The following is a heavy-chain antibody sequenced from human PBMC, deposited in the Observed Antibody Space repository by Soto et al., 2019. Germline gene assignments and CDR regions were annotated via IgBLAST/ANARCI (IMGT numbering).Heavy chain of an antibody. CDR2: ISSSSAYI. Sequence: QVQLVESGGGLVEPGGSLRLSCAASGFTFSDYYMSWIRQAPGKGLEWVSHISSSSAYIFYADSVKGRSTISRDNAKNSLYLHMNSLRVEDTAVYYCARDRGWQQRAANWGQGTLVTVSS. V-gene: IGHV3-11*06. CDR3: ARDRGWQQRAAN. D-gene: IGHD6-13*01. J-gene: IGHJ4*02. CDR1: GFTFSDYY.